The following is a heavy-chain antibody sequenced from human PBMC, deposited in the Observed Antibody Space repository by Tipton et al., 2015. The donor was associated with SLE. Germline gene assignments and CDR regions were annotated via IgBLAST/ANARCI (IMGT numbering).Heavy chain of an antibody. CDR2: ISGSGSCT. Sequence: SLRLSCAASGFTFSSYAMSWVRQAPGKGLAWVSGISGSGSCTYYADSLKGRFTISRDNSKNTLYLQMNSLSAEDTAVYYCAHRGTSSGYYYYFDYWGQGTLVTVSS. CDR1: GFTFSSYA. D-gene: IGHD3-22*01. V-gene: IGHV3-23*01. J-gene: IGHJ4*02. CDR3: AHRGTSSGYYYYFDY.